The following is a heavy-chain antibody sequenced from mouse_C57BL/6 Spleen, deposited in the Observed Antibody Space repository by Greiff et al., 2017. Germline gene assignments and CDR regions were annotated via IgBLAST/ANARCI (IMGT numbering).Heavy chain of an antibody. D-gene: IGHD2-1*01. Sequence: EVQLQQSGAELVRPGASVTLSCTASGFNIKDDYMHWVKQRPEQGLEWIGWIDPENGDTEYASKFQGKATITADTSSNTAYLQLSSLTSEDTAVYYCTTSGGKGFDYWGQGTTLTVSS. J-gene: IGHJ2*01. V-gene: IGHV14-4*01. CDR3: TTSGGKGFDY. CDR1: GFNIKDDY. CDR2: IDPENGDT.